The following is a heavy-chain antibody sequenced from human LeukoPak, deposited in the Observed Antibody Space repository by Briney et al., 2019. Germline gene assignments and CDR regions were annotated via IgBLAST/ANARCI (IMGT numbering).Heavy chain of an antibody. Sequence: SETLSLTCAVYGGSFSGYYWSWIRQPPGKELEWIGEINHSGGTNYNPSLKSRVTISVDTSKNQFSLKLSSVTAADTAVYYCARPSNSDYLDAFDIWGQGTVVIVSS. D-gene: IGHD2/OR15-2a*01. CDR1: GGSFSGYY. CDR2: INHSGGT. J-gene: IGHJ3*02. V-gene: IGHV4-34*01. CDR3: ARPSNSDYLDAFDI.